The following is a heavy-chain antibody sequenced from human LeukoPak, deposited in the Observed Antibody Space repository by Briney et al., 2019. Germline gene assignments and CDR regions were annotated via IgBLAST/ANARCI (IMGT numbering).Heavy chain of an antibody. Sequence: PGGSLRLSCAASGFTFSSYGMHWVRQAPGKGLEWVAFIRSDGSNKYYADSVKGRFTISRDNAKNSLYLQMNSLRAEDTAVYYCARDIYYYDSSGYYFPGGSDYWGQGTLVTVSS. D-gene: IGHD3-22*01. CDR1: GFTFSSYG. V-gene: IGHV3-30*02. J-gene: IGHJ4*02. CDR3: ARDIYYYDSSGYYFPGGSDY. CDR2: IRSDGSNK.